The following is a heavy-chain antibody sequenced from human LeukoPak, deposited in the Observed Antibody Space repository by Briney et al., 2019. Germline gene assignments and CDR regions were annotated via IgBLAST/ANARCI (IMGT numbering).Heavy chain of an antibody. V-gene: IGHV1-69*04. CDR2: IIPILGIA. Sequence: SVKVSCKASGGTFSSYAISRVRQAPGQGLEWMGRIIPILGIANYAQKFQGRVTITADKSTSTAYMELSSLRSEDTAVYYCARRGYSGYDWDYYYYGMDVWGQGTTVTVSS. J-gene: IGHJ6*02. D-gene: IGHD5-12*01. CDR3: ARRGYSGYDWDYYYYGMDV. CDR1: GGTFSSYA.